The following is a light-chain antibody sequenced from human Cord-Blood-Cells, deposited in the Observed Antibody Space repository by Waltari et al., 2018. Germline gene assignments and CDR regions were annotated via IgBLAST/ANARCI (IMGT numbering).Light chain of an antibody. CDR1: NSDVGSYNL. Sequence: QSALTQPASVSGSRGQSITTSCTGTNSDVGSYNLISWYQQHPGKAPNLMVYEGSKRPSGVSNRFSGSKSGNTASLTISGLQAEDEADYYCCSYAGSSTFVFGTGTKVTVL. V-gene: IGLV2-23*01. CDR3: CSYAGSSTFV. J-gene: IGLJ1*01. CDR2: EGS.